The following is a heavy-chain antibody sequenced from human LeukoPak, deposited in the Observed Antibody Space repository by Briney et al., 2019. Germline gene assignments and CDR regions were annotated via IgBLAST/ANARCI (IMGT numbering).Heavy chain of an antibody. Sequence: PGGSLRLSCAASPFTFTNAWMTWVRQGPGKGPEWVGQIKSRTDAGTIDYAAPVKGRFTISRDDSRHTLYLLMNSLKTEDTAVYYCTTANYGAYDYWGQGTLVTVSS. V-gene: IGHV3-15*01. D-gene: IGHD4-17*01. CDR2: IKSRTDAGTI. J-gene: IGHJ4*02. CDR1: PFTFTNAW. CDR3: TTANYGAYDY.